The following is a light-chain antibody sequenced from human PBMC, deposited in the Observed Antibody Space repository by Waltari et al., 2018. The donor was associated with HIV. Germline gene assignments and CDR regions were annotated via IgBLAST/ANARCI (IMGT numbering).Light chain of an antibody. CDR3: AAWDDSLNGM. V-gene: IGLV1-44*01. CDR1: STNNGSNI. J-gene: IGLJ3*02. Sequence: QSVLTHPPSVSGTPGQNVTIPCPGSSTNNGSNIVNWYQQVPEAAPKLLIYSNDQRPAVVPDRFSGSTSGTSASLAISGLQSADEADYYCAAWDDSLNGMFGGGTKLTV. CDR2: SND.